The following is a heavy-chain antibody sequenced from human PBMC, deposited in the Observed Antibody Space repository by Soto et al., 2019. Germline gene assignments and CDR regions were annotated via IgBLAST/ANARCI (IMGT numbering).Heavy chain of an antibody. V-gene: IGHV5-51*01. J-gene: IGHJ3*02. CDR1: GYSFPNYY. CDR3: ASPYRSSGDAFDI. D-gene: IGHD6-6*01. CDR2: VYPGDSDT. Sequence: PGESLKISCKGSGYSFPNYYVAWVRQVPGKGLEWMGIVYPGDSDTRYSPSFQGQITISADKSIATAYLQWTSLKASDTAMYYCASPYRSSGDAFDIWGQGTMVTVSS.